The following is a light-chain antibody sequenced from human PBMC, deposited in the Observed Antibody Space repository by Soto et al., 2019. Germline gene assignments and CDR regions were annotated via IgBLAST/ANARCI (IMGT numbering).Light chain of an antibody. V-gene: IGLV1-44*01. CDR1: SSNIGSNA. J-gene: IGLJ2*01. CDR2: GNN. Sequence: QSVLTQPPSASGTPGQRVTISCSGSSSNIGSNAVNWYQQFPGTAPKLLIYGNNQRPSGVPDRFSGSKSGTSASLAISGLQSEDEADYYCAAWDDSLNGVLFGGGTKLTVL. CDR3: AAWDDSLNGVL.